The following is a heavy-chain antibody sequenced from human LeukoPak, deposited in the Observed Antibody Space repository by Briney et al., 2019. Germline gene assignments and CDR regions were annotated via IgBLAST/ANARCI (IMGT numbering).Heavy chain of an antibody. D-gene: IGHD5-18*01. CDR3: ATYVDTAMVDDY. CDR2: IIPILGIA. Sequence: GASVKVSCKASGGTFSSYAISWVRQAPGQGLEWMGRIIPILGIANYAQKFQGRVTITADKSTSTAYMELSSLRSEDTAVYYCATYVDTAMVDDYWGQGTLVTVSS. CDR1: GGTFSSYA. J-gene: IGHJ4*02. V-gene: IGHV1-69*04.